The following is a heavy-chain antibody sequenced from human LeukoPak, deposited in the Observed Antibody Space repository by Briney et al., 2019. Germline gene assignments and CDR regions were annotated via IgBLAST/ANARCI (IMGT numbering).Heavy chain of an antibody. J-gene: IGHJ4*02. D-gene: IGHD5-18*01. Sequence: ASVEVSCKASGYTFNYYGISWVRQAPGQGLEWMGWISVYTVSTNYAQRLQGRVTMTTDTSTSTDYMELRSLRSDDTDVYYCARGGYSYGYMGYSDYWGQGTLVTVSS. CDR2: ISVYTVST. CDR3: ARGGYSYGYMGYSDY. CDR1: GYTFNYYG. V-gene: IGHV1-18*01.